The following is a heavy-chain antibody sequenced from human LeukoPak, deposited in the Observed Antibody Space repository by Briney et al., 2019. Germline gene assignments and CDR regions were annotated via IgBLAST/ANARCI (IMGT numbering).Heavy chain of an antibody. CDR2: ISYSGTT. CDR1: SGSISSSPYY. V-gene: IGHV4-39*01. CDR3: AANSADYNTLGSSYKV. Sequence: SETLSLTCTVSSGSISSSPYYWGWIRQSPGKGLEWIGSISYSGTTYYNPSLKSRVTISVDTSKNQFSLKLSSVTAADTAVYYCAANSADYNTLGSSYKVWGQGTLVTVSS. J-gene: IGHJ4*02. D-gene: IGHD3-10*01.